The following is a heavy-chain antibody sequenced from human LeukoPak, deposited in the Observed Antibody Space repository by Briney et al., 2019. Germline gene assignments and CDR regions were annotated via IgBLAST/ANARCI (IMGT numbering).Heavy chain of an antibody. J-gene: IGHJ6*02. CDR3: ARDIRYGSGSYRVYYYYGMDV. Sequence: PGGSLRLSCAASGFTFSSYAMHWVRQAPGKGLEWVAVILYDGSNKYYADSVKGRFTISRDNSKNTLYLQMNSLRAEDTAVYYCARDIRYGSGSYRVYYYYGMDVWGQGTTVTVSS. V-gene: IGHV3-30-3*01. D-gene: IGHD3-10*01. CDR2: ILYDGSNK. CDR1: GFTFSSYA.